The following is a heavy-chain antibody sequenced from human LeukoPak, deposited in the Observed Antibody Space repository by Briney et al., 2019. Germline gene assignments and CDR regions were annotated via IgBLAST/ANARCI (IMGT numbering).Heavy chain of an antibody. D-gene: IGHD3-3*01. CDR3: ARVRYYDFWSGYYTDAFDI. J-gene: IGHJ3*02. CDR1: GFTFSSYS. V-gene: IGHV3-21*01. CDR2: ISSSSSYI. Sequence: GGSLRLSCAASGFTFSSYSMNWVRQAPGKGLEWVSSISSSSSYIYYADSVKGRFTISRDNAKNSLYLQMNSLRAEDTAVYYCARVRYYDFWSGYYTDAFDIWGQGTMATVSS.